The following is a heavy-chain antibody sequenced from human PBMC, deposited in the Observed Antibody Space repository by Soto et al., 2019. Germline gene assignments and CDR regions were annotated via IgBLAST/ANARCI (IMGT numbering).Heavy chain of an antibody. CDR2: MNPNSGNT. CDR3: ARPMVYDCIWGSYRPLDAFDI. V-gene: IGHV1-8*01. Sequence: QVQLVQSGAEVKKPGASVKVSCKASGYTFTSYDINWVRQATGQGLEWMGWMNPNSGNTGYAQKFKGRVTMTRNTSISTAYMELSSLISEDTAVYYCARPMVYDCIWGSYRPLDAFDIWGQGTMVTVSS. CDR1: GYTFTSYD. D-gene: IGHD3-16*02. J-gene: IGHJ3*02.